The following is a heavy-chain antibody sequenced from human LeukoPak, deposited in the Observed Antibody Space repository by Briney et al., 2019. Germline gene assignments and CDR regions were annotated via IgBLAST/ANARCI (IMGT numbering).Heavy chain of an antibody. CDR2: ISSSGSTI. D-gene: IGHD2-21*02. Sequence: GGSLRLSCAASGFTFSDYYMSWIRQAPGKGLEWVSYISSSGSTIYYADSVKGRFTISRDNAKNSLYLQMNSLRAEDTAVYYCARDLYCGGDCLAYLDYWGQGTLVIVSS. CDR1: GFTFSDYY. V-gene: IGHV3-11*01. J-gene: IGHJ4*02. CDR3: ARDLYCGGDCLAYLDY.